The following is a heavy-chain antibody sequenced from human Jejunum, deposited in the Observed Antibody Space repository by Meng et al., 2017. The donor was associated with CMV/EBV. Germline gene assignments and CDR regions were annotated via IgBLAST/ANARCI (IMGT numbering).Heavy chain of an antibody. V-gene: IGHV1-2*02. CDR1: GYPFTAYY. D-gene: IGHD1-26*01. J-gene: IGHJ5*02. CDR3: ARGSGGWFDP. CDR2: IDPNSGGT. Sequence: SCKASGYPFTAYYLHWVRQAPGQGLEWMGWIDPNSGGTNYAQKFQGKFTMTRDTSISTASIEVSSLRSDDTAVYYCARGSGGWFDPWGQGTLVTVSS.